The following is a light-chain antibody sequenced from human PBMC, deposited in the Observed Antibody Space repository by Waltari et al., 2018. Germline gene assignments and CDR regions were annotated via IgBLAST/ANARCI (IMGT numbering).Light chain of an antibody. CDR1: SSDVGSYLY. V-gene: IGLV2-11*01. J-gene: IGLJ1*01. CDR2: DVS. CDR3: CSYADNNTYL. Sequence: QSALTQPRSVSGSPGQSVTIPCTGTSSDVGSYLYVSWYQQRPVKAPKLLIYDVSYRPSGVPDRFSGSKSGNTASLSISGLQAEDEAEYYCCSYADNNTYLFGTGTQVTV.